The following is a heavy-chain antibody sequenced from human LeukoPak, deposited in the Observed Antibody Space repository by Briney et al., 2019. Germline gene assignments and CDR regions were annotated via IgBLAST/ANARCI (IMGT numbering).Heavy chain of an antibody. CDR3: AREAGDVLLGAFDI. CDR1: GFTFSGYD. D-gene: IGHD3-10*01. CDR2: IGTVGDT. Sequence: GGPLRLSCAASGFTFSGYDMHWVRHATGRGLEWVSAIGTVGDTHYLDSVKGRFTISRENAKNSLYLQMNSLRAGDTAVYYCAREAGDVLLGAFDIWGQGTMVTVSS. V-gene: IGHV3-13*04. J-gene: IGHJ3*02.